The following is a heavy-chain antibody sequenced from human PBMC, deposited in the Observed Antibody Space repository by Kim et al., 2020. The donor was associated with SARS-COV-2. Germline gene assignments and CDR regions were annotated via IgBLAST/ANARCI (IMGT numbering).Heavy chain of an antibody. V-gene: IGHV4-34*01. CDR3: ARAGGRYCSSTSCYTGIREKYFQH. Sequence: SETLSLTCAVYGGSFSGYYWSWIRQPPGKGLEWIGEINHSGSTNYNPSLKSRVTISVDTSKNQFSLKLSSVTAADTAVYYCARAGGRYCSSTSCYTGIREKYFQHWGQGTLVTVSS. CDR2: INHSGST. D-gene: IGHD2-2*02. CDR1: GGSFSGYY. J-gene: IGHJ1*01.